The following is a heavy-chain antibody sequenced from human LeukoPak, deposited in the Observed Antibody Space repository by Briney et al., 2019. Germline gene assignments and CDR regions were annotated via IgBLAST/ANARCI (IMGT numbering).Heavy chain of an antibody. J-gene: IGHJ4*02. CDR2: ISYSSSYI. CDR3: ARASTSLPDY. D-gene: IGHD2-2*01. CDR1: GFTFSRYS. Sequence: GGSLRLSCAASGFTFSRYSMNWVRQAPGKGLEWVSSISYSSSYIYYADSVKGRFTISRDNAKNSLYLQMNSLRAEDTAVYYCARASTSLPDYWGQGTLVTVSS. V-gene: IGHV3-21*01.